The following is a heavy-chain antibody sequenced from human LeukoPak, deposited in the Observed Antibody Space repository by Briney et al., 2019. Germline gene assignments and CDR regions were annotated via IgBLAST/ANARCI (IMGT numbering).Heavy chain of an antibody. CDR1: GGTFSSYA. CDR3: ASYSYGYYDAFDI. J-gene: IGHJ3*02. V-gene: IGHV1-69*05. Sequence: ASVKVSCEASGGTFSSYAISWVRQAPGQGREWMGRIIPIFGTANYAQKFQGRVTITTDESTSTAYMELISLRSEDTAVYYCASYSYGYYDAFDIWGQGTMVTVSS. CDR2: IIPIFGTA. D-gene: IGHD5-18*01.